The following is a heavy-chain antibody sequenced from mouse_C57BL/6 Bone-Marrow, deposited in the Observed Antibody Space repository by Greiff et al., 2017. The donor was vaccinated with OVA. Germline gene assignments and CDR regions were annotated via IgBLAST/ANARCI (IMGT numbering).Heavy chain of an antibody. Sequence: VQLQQPGAELVRPGPSVKLSCKASGYTFTSYWMHWVKQRPGQGLEWIGVIDPSDSYTNYNQKFKGKATLTVDTSSSTAYMQLSSLTSEDSAVYYCARGLRLRVWGTGTTVTVSS. CDR2: IDPSDSYT. D-gene: IGHD3-2*02. V-gene: IGHV1-59*01. CDR3: ARGLRLRV. J-gene: IGHJ1*03. CDR1: GYTFTSYW.